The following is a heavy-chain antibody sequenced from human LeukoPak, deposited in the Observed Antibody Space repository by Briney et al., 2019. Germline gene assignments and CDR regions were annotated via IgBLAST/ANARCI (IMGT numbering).Heavy chain of an antibody. CDR1: GGSISSYY. J-gene: IGHJ4*02. CDR2: IYYSGST. Sequence: SGTLSLTCTVSGGSISSYYWSWIRQPPGKGLEWIGYIYYSGSTNYNPSLESRVTISVDTSKNQFSLKLSSVTAADTAVYYCARGPIWGQGTLVTVSS. V-gene: IGHV4-59*01. D-gene: IGHD3-9*01. CDR3: ARGPI.